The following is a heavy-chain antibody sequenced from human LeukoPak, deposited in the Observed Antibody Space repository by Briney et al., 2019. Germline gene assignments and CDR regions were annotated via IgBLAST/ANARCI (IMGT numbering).Heavy chain of an antibody. CDR3: ARVRIAGAPDAFDI. V-gene: IGHV1-18*01. Sequence: GASVKVSCKASGYTFTSYDINWVRQAPGQGLEWMGWISAYNGNTNYAQKLQGRVTMTTDTSTSTAYMELSRLRSDDTAVYYCARVRIAGAPDAFDIWGQGTMVTVSS. CDR2: ISAYNGNT. D-gene: IGHD6-13*01. J-gene: IGHJ3*02. CDR1: GYTFTSYD.